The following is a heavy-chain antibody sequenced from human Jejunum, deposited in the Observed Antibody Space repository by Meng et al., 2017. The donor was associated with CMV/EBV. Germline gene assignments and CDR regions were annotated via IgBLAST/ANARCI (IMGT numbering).Heavy chain of an antibody. CDR2: ISGSSNYI. V-gene: IGHV3-21*01. D-gene: IGHD2-2*01. CDR3: AREAGPGIVVTTAASYFDQ. J-gene: IGHJ4*02. CDR1: SRSN. Sequence: SRSNMNWVRQAPGKGPDWVSFISGSSNYIFYAESMKGRFTISRDNAKNSLYLQMNSLRDEDTAVYYCAREAGPGIVVTTAASYFDQWGQGMLVTVSS.